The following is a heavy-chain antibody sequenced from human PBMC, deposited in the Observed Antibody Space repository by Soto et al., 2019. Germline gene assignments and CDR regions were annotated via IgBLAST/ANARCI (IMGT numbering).Heavy chain of an antibody. CDR3: ARDFKRYSSHPGLLAY. J-gene: IGHJ4*02. CDR2: IYYSGNT. CDR1: GGSISSSSYY. Sequence: SETLSLTCTVSGGSISSSSYYWGWIRQPPGKGLEWIGSIYYSGNTYYNPSLKRRVTISVDTSKNQFSLKLSSVTAADTAVYYCARDFKRYSSHPGLLAYWGLGTLVTVSS. D-gene: IGHD6-13*01. V-gene: IGHV4-39*02.